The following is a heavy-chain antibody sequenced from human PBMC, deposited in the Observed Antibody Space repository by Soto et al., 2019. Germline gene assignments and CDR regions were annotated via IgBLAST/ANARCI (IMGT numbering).Heavy chain of an antibody. J-gene: IGHJ4*02. CDR1: GGFLSDHY. CDR2: INHRGNT. Sequence: QVQLQQWGAGLLKPSETLSLTCTVYGGFLSDHYWIWIRQPPGKGLEWIGEINHRGNTKYDPSLESRVTISADTSRNQFSVNLSSVTAADTAVYYCARVFKWSCNSAGCRYYFDYWGQGTLVTVSS. CDR3: ARVFKWSCNSAGCRYYFDY. D-gene: IGHD2-2*01. V-gene: IGHV4-34*02.